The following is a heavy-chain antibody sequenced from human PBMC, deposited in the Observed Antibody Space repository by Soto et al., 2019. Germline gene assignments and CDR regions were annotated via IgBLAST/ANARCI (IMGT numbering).Heavy chain of an antibody. D-gene: IGHD6-19*01. CDR2: INHSGST. CDR3: ARGRGAVAGSGKYYYYGMDV. Sequence: SETLSLTCAVYGGSFSGYYCSWIRQPPWKGLEWIGEINHSGSTNYNPSLKSRVTISVDTSKNRFSLKLSSVTAADTAVYYCARGRGAVAGSGKYYYYGMDVGGQGTKVTV. V-gene: IGHV4-34*01. J-gene: IGHJ6*02. CDR1: GGSFSGYY.